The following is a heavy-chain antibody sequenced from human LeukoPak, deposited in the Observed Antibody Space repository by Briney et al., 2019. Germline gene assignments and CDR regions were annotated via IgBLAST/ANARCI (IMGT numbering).Heavy chain of an antibody. V-gene: IGHV3-30*03. D-gene: IGHD6-19*01. CDR1: GFTFSSYG. J-gene: IGHJ3*02. CDR3: ARDKEGSSGLVWSHAFDI. CDR2: ISYDGSNK. Sequence: TGGSLRLSCAASGFTFSSYGMHWVRQAPGKGLEWVAVISYDGSNKYYADSVKGRFTISRDNSKNTLFLQMNSLRAEDTAVYYCARDKEGSSGLVWSHAFDIWGQGTMVTVSS.